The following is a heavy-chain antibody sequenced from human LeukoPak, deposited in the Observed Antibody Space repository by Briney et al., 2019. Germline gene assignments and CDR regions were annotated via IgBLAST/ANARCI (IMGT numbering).Heavy chain of an antibody. Sequence: SETLSLTCTVSGGSISSYYWSWIRQPPGKGLEWIGYIYYSGSTNYNPSLKSRVTISVDTSKNQFSLKLTSVTAADTAVYYCARTYYFGSGNYYMGYWGQGTLVTVPS. CDR1: GGSISSYY. CDR2: IYYSGST. J-gene: IGHJ4*02. V-gene: IGHV4-59*01. D-gene: IGHD3-10*01. CDR3: ARTYYFGSGNYYMGY.